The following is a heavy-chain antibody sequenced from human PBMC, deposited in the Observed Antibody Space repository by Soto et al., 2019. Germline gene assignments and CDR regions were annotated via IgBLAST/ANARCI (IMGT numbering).Heavy chain of an antibody. D-gene: IGHD4-17*01. CDR1: GDSITWTSCY. CDR2: VYYSGST. CDR3: ARQPTVTTTRRFFDS. V-gene: IGHV4-39*01. J-gene: IGHJ4*02. Sequence: SETLSLTCTLSGDSITWTSCYWGWIRQPPGKGLEWVGDVYYSGSTYYNPSLKSRLTMSIDTSKGQFSLRMTSVTAADTAVYYCARQPTVTTTRRFFDSWGQGSLVTVSS.